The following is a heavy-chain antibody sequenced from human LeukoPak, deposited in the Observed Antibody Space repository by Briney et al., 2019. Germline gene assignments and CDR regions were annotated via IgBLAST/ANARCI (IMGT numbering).Heavy chain of an antibody. J-gene: IGHJ3*02. CDR3: ARSTPAWEDAFDI. V-gene: IGHV4-61*05. CDR2: IYYSGST. CDR1: GGSISSSSYY. Sequence: SETLSLTCTVSGGSISSSSYYWGWIRQPPGKGLEWIGYIYYSGSTNYNPSLKSRVTISVDTSKNQFSLKLSSVTAADTAVYYCARSTPAWEDAFDIWGQGTMVTVSS. D-gene: IGHD1-26*01.